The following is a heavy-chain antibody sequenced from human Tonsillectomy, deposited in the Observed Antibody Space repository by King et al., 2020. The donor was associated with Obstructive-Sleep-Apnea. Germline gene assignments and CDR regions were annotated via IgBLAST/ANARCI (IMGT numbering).Heavy chain of an antibody. J-gene: IGHJ4*02. CDR1: RFTFSNAW. V-gene: IGHV3-15*01. CDR2: IKSKADGGTT. Sequence: VQLVESGGGLVKPGGSLRLSCAASRFTFSNAWMSWVRQAPGKGLEWVGRIKSKADGGTTDHAATVKGRFTISRDDSKSTRYLQMNSLKTEDKAVYYSTTSDPGDCSSTSCYLYFDYWGQGTLVNVSS. CDR3: TTSDPGDCSSTSCYLYFDY. D-gene: IGHD2-2*01.